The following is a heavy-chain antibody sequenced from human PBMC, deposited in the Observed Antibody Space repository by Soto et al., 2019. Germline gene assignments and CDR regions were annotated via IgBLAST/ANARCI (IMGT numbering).Heavy chain of an antibody. V-gene: IGHV1-8*01. D-gene: IGHD1-26*01. CDR3: ARVAGSPDY. J-gene: IGHJ4*02. CDR1: GYTFNTYD. CDR2: LNPKSGMT. Sequence: QVQLVQSGPEVKKPGASVKVSCKASGYTFNTYDFNWVRQTPGQGLEWMGWLNPKSGMTGSAQKFQGRVTMTRDSSISTVYMELSSLRSEDTAVYYCARVAGSPDYWGQGTLVTVSS.